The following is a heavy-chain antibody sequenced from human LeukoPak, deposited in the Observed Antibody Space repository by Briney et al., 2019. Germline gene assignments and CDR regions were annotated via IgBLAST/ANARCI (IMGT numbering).Heavy chain of an antibody. CDR3: AKLPQYCSSTSCFPFDY. Sequence: GGSLRLSCAASGFTFSSYGMHWVRQAPGKGLEWVAFIRYDGSNKYYADSVKGRFTISRDNSKNTLYLQMNSLRAEDTAVYYCAKLPQYCSSTSCFPFDYWGQGTLVTVSS. CDR2: IRYDGSNK. D-gene: IGHD2-2*01. CDR1: GFTFSSYG. V-gene: IGHV3-30*02. J-gene: IGHJ4*02.